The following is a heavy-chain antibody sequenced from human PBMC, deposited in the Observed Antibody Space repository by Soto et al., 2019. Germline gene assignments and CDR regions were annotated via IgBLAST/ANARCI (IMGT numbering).Heavy chain of an antibody. CDR3: GRGRSGQLVVSY. CDR1: GYTFTGHY. Sequence: ASVKVSCKASGYTFTGHYIHWVRQAPGQGPEWMGEIGPASGDTRYAQKFQGRVTMTRDTSITTVYMELNNLSPDDTAVYYCGRGRSGQLVVSYWGQGTPVTVSS. J-gene: IGHJ4*02. D-gene: IGHD3-10*01. V-gene: IGHV1-2*02. CDR2: IGPASGDT.